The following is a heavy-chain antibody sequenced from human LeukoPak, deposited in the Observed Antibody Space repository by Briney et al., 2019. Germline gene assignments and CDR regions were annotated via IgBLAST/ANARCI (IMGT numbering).Heavy chain of an antibody. CDR1: GFTFSSYA. V-gene: IGHV3-30-3*01. CDR3: ARPYQLLGEDY. D-gene: IGHD2-2*01. J-gene: IGHJ4*02. Sequence: GRSLRLSCAASGFTFSSYAMHWVRQAPGKGLEWVAVISYDGSNKYYADSVKGRFTISRDNSKNTLYLQMNSLRAEDTAVYYCARPYQLLGEDYWGQGALVTVSS. CDR2: ISYDGSNK.